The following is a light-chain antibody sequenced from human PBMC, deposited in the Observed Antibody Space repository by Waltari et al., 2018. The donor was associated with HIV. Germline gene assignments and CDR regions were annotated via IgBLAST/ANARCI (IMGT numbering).Light chain of an antibody. Sequence: QSALTQPPSASGSPGQSVTISCTGTSSDVGGYNYVSWYQHHPGKAPKLSIYEVTKRPSGGPDRFSGSKSGNTASLTVSGLQGEDEADYYCSSYAGSNNLGVFGGGTKLTVL. J-gene: IGLJ3*02. CDR1: SSDVGGYNY. CDR3: SSYAGSNNLGV. V-gene: IGLV2-8*01. CDR2: EVT.